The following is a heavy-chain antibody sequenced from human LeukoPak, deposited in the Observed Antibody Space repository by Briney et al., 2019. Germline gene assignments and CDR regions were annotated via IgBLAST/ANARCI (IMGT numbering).Heavy chain of an antibody. Sequence: ASVKVSCKASGYTFTGYYMHWVRQAPGRGLEWMGWINPNSGGTNYAQKFQGRVTMTRDTSISTAYMELSRLRSDDTAVYYCATLKLELRNGDYWGQGTLVTVSS. D-gene: IGHD1-7*01. CDR2: INPNSGGT. CDR1: GYTFTGYY. CDR3: ATLKLELRNGDY. V-gene: IGHV1-2*02. J-gene: IGHJ4*02.